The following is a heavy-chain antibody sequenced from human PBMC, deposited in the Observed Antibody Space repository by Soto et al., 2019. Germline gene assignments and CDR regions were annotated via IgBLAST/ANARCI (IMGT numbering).Heavy chain of an antibody. CDR1: GFTFSDYY. D-gene: IGHD3-22*01. J-gene: IGHJ5*02. Sequence: QVQLVESGGGLVKPGGSLRLSCAASGFTFSDYYMSWIRQAPGKGLARVSYISSSSSYTNYADSVKGRFTSSRDNAKNSLYLQMNSLRAEDTAVYYCAREQEVVTGRNWFDPWGQGTLVTVSS. CDR2: ISSSSSYT. V-gene: IGHV3-11*05. CDR3: AREQEVVTGRNWFDP.